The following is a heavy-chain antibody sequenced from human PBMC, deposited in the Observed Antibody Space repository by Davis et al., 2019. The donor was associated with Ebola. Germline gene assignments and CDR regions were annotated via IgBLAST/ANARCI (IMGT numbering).Heavy chain of an antibody. V-gene: IGHV4-59*12. CDR1: GGSISSYY. J-gene: IGHJ4*02. CDR2: IYYSGST. D-gene: IGHD3-22*01. Sequence: MPSETLSLTCTVSGGSISSYYWSWIRQPPGKGLEWIGYIYYSGSTNYNPSLKGRVTISVDTSKSQFSLKLSSVTAADTAVYYCAGGLWNSGTYYPLPFHYWGQGALVPVSS. CDR3: AGGLWNSGTYYPLPFHY.